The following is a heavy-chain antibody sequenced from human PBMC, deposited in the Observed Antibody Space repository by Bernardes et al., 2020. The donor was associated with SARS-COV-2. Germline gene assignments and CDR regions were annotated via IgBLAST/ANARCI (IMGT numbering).Heavy chain of an antibody. Sequence: GGSLRLSCAASGFTFSSSVMNWVRQAPGKGLEGVSYISTGGRTKYYADPVKGRFTISRDNAKNSLYLQMNSLRAEDTAVYYCAREYTSGFDSWGQGTLVTVSS. CDR3: AREYTSGFDS. V-gene: IGHV3-48*03. D-gene: IGHD5-18*01. CDR2: ISTGGRTK. J-gene: IGHJ4*02. CDR1: GFTFSSSV.